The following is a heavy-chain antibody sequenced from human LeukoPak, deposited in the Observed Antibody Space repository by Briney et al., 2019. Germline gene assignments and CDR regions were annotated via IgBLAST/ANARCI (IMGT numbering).Heavy chain of an antibody. J-gene: IGHJ4*02. CDR1: GFTVSSNY. CDR3: ARTPVDIVAPWVEYYFDY. D-gene: IGHD5-12*01. CDR2: IYSGGST. Sequence: PGGSLRLSCAASGFTVSSNYMSWVRQAPGEGLEWVSVIYSGGSTYYADSVKGRFTISRDNSKNTLYLQMNSLRAEDTAVYYCARTPVDIVAPWVEYYFDYWGQGTLVTVSS. V-gene: IGHV3-53*01.